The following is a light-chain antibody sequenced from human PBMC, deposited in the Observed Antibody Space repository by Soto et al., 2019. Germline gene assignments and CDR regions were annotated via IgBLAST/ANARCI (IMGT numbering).Light chain of an antibody. CDR1: QRLXTW. J-gene: IGKJ1*01. Sequence: IPLTQSPATLSASVGDRVTITCRASQRLXTWLGWYQHQPGSAPKLLXYSASTLQTGGPLRFSGSGSGTDFTPTIDRPQLDDCASYSCQQSYKTPPTFGQGTKVDIK. CDR3: QQSYKTPPT. V-gene: IGKV1-39*01. CDR2: SAS.